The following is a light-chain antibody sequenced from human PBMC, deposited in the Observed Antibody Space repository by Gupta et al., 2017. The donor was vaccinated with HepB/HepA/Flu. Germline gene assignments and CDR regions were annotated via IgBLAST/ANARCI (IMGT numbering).Light chain of an antibody. CDR3: ASWDDSMNVVI. CDR2: SND. V-gene: IGLV1-44*01. CDR1: SSNIGSNS. J-gene: IGLJ2*01. Sequence: QSVLSQPPSASGTPGQRVTISCFGSSSNIGSNSVNWYQQLPGTAPKLLMYSNDQRPSGVPDRFSGSRSGTSASLAISGLQSEEEADYYCASWDDSMNVVIFGGGTNLTVL.